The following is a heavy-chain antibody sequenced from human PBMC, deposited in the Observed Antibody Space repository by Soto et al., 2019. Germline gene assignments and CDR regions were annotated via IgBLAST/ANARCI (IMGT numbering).Heavy chain of an antibody. V-gene: IGHV3-48*02. CDR1: GFTFRSYS. CDR3: ARSLYYYDSSGYSKGPFDY. CDR2: ISSSSSTI. J-gene: IGHJ4*02. D-gene: IGHD3-22*01. Sequence: LRLSCAASGFTFRSYSMNWVRQAPGKGLEWVSYISSSSSTIYYADSVKGRFTISRDNAKNSLYLQMNSLRDEDTAVYYCARSLYYYDSSGYSKGPFDYWGQGTLVTVSS.